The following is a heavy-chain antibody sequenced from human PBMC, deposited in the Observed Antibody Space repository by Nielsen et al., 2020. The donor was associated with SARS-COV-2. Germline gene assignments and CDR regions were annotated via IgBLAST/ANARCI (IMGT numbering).Heavy chain of an antibody. CDR3: ARGDLVVVPSPILGLGPFFYYFYLDV. V-gene: IGHV4-4*02. Sequence: SATLSLTCAVSGVSVSSSAYWTWVRQSPGEGLEWIGEVSHSGRTNYTPSLKSRVTLSMDKSKRQFSLRLTSVSAADTAVYFCARGDLVVVPSPILGLGPFFYYFYLDVWGKGTTVIVSS. CDR2: VSHSGRT. CDR1: GVSVSSSAY. J-gene: IGHJ6*03. D-gene: IGHD2-2*01.